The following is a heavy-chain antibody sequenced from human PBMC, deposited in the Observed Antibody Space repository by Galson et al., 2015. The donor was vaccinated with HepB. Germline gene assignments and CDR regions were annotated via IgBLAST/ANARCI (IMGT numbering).Heavy chain of an antibody. Sequence: SVKVSCKASGYTFTSYGISWVRQAPGQGLEWMGWISAYNGKADYAQRFQDRVTMTTDTSTSTAYMELRSLTSDDTAMYYCARDRSSSSLWGQGTLVTVAS. CDR3: ARDRSSSSL. CDR1: GYTFTSYG. D-gene: IGHD6-6*01. J-gene: IGHJ1*01. CDR2: ISAYNGKA. V-gene: IGHV1-18*01.